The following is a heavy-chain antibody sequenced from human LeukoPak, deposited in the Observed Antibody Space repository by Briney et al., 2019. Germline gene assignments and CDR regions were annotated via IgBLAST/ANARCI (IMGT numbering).Heavy chain of an antibody. Sequence: GGSLRLSCAASGFTFSSYGMHWVRQAPGKGLEWVAFIRYDGSNKYYADSVKGRFTISRDNSKNTLYLQMNSLRAEDTAVYYCAKEGGSGWYYNDYFDYWGQGTLVTVSS. CDR2: IRYDGSNK. D-gene: IGHD6-19*01. CDR3: AKEGGSGWYYNDYFDY. V-gene: IGHV3-30*02. J-gene: IGHJ4*02. CDR1: GFTFSSYG.